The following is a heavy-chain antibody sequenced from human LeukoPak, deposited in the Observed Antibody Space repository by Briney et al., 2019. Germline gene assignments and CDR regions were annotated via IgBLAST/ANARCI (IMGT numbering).Heavy chain of an antibody. V-gene: IGHV6-1*01. CDR3: AREVGYCTGTSCMTDFYY. Sequence: SQTLSLTCAISGDNISNKTTAWNWIRQSPSRGLEWLGRTYYRSQWYSDHAASVEGRMLISPDTSENQFSLQIHSVTPEDTAVYYCAREVGYCTGTSCMTDFYYWGQGISVTVSS. CDR2: TYYRSQWYS. D-gene: IGHD2-8*02. J-gene: IGHJ4*02. CDR1: GDNISNKTTA.